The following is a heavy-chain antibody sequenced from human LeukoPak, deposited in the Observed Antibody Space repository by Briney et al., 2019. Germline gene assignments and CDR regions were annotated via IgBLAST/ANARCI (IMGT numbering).Heavy chain of an antibody. J-gene: IGHJ4*02. Sequence: PGGSLKLSCAASGFTLSTASMNWVRQAPGKGLEWISYIDRSSNTIYYADSVKGRFTISRDNAKNSLYLQMNSLRAEDTAVYYCARDQGYCSSTSCYSIPNAFDYWGQGTLVTVSS. CDR2: IDRSSNTI. CDR3: ARDQGYCSSTSCYSIPNAFDY. V-gene: IGHV3-48*01. CDR1: GFTLSTAS. D-gene: IGHD2-2*01.